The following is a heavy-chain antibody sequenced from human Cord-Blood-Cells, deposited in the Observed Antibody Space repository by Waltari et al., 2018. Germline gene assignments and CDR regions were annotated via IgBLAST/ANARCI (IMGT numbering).Heavy chain of an antibody. CDR2: IIPCFGTA. CDR1: GGTFSSYA. CDR3: ARDQNTDCSSTSCYYYYGMDV. J-gene: IGHJ6*02. Sequence: QVQLVQSGAEVKKPGSSVKVSCKASGGTFSSYAISWVRQAPGQGLEWMGGIIPCFGTANYAQKVQGRVTITADESTSTAYMELSSLRSEDTAVYYCARDQNTDCSSTSCYYYYGMDVWGQGTTVTVSS. V-gene: IGHV1-69*01. D-gene: IGHD2-2*01.